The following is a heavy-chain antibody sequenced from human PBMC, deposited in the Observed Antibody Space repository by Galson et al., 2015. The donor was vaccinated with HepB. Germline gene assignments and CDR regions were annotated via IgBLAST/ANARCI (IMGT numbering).Heavy chain of an antibody. CDR2: INSDGSST. CDR1: GFTFSSYW. D-gene: IGHD4-11*01. V-gene: IGHV3-74*01. J-gene: IGHJ4*02. Sequence: SLRLSCAASGFTFSSYWMHWVRQAPGKGLVWVSRINSDGSSTSYADSVKGRFTISRDNAKNTLYLQMNSLRAEDTAVYYCARVSTTVTRPFDYWGQGTLVTVSS. CDR3: ARVSTTVTRPFDY.